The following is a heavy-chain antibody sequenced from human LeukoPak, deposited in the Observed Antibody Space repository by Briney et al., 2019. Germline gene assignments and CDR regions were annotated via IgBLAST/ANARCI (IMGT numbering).Heavy chain of an antibody. J-gene: IGHJ3*02. V-gene: IGHV3-30*18. CDR3: AKRGYCRGGTCFSHDAFDI. Sequence: PGRSLRLSCAASGFIFSSYGMHWVRQAPGKGLEWVADISYDGGNISYTDSVKGRFTISRDNSKNTLYLQMNSLRAEDTALYYCAKRGYCRGGTCFSHDAFDIWGQGTMVTVSS. CDR1: GFIFSSYG. D-gene: IGHD2-15*01. CDR2: ISYDGGNI.